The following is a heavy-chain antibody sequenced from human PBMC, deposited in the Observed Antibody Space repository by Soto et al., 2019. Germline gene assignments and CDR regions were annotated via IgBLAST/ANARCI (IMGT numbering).Heavy chain of an antibody. V-gene: IGHV1-8*01. CDR2: MNPNSGNT. D-gene: IGHD3-22*01. J-gene: IGHJ4*02. CDR1: GYTFTSYD. Sequence: ASVKVSCKASGYTFTSYDINWVRQATGQGLEWMGWMNPNSGNTGYAQKFQGRVTMTRNPSISTAYMELSSLRSEDTAVYYCARAPIGRGYYDNWGQGTLVTVSS. CDR3: ARAPIGRGYYDN.